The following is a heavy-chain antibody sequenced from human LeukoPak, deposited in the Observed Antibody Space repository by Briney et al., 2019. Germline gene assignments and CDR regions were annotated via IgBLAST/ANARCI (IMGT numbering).Heavy chain of an antibody. CDR2: ISSSSSYI. Sequence: GGSLRLSRAASGFTFSSYSMNWVRQAPGKGLEWVSSISSSSSYIYYADSVKGRFTISRDNAKNSLYLQMNSLRAEDTAVYYCARDPFRGITMIVLGFWFDPWGQGTLVTVSS. CDR3: ARDPFRGITMIVLGFWFDP. J-gene: IGHJ5*02. V-gene: IGHV3-21*01. D-gene: IGHD3-22*01. CDR1: GFTFSSYS.